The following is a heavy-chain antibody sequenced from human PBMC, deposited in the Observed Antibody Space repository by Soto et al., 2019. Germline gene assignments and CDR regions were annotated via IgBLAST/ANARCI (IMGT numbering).Heavy chain of an antibody. Sequence: GGSLRLSCAASGFTFSDYYMSWIRQAPGKGLEWVSYISSSGSTIYYADSVKGRFTISRDNAKNSLYLQMNSLRAEDTAVYYCARVDMRNYYYYYYMDVWGKGTTVTVSS. J-gene: IGHJ6*03. CDR1: GFTFSDYY. CDR3: ARVDMRNYYYYYYMDV. V-gene: IGHV3-11*01. D-gene: IGHD2-2*03. CDR2: ISSSGSTI.